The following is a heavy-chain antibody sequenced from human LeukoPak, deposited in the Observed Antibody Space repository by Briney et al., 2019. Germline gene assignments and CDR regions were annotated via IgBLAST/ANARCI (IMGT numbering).Heavy chain of an antibody. CDR1: GFTFSDYY. CDR3: AKGLQAVAAINWFDP. V-gene: IGHV3-23*01. Sequence: GGSLRLSCAASGFTFSDYYMTWIRQAPGKGLEWVSAISGSGGSTYYADSVKGRFTISRDNSKNTLYLQMNSLRAEDTAVYYCAKGLQAVAAINWFDPWGQGTLVTVSS. D-gene: IGHD6-19*01. CDR2: ISGSGGST. J-gene: IGHJ5*02.